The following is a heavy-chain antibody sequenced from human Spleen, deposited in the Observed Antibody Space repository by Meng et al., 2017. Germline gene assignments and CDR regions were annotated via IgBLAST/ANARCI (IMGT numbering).Heavy chain of an antibody. CDR3: ARGPATMAHDFDY. J-gene: IGHJ4*02. CDR2: ISQSGNT. Sequence: SQTLSLTCAVYGGSLSNYYWSWIRQPPGKGLEWIGEISQSGNTNYNPSLESGATISVDTSQNNLSLKLSSVTAADSAVSCCARGPATMAHDFDYWGQGTLVTVSS. CDR1: GGSLSNYY. V-gene: IGHV4-34*01. D-gene: IGHD5-24*01.